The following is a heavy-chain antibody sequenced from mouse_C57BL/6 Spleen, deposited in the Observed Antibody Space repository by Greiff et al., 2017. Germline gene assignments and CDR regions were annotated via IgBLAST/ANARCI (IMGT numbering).Heavy chain of an antibody. J-gene: IGHJ1*03. CDR2: IDPETGGT. D-gene: IGHD2-4*01. CDR3: TRKALYYDYDHWYFDV. Sequence: QVQLQQSGAELVRPGASVTLSCKASGYTFTDYDMHWVKQTPVHGLEWIGAIDPETGGTAYTQKFKGKAILTADKSSSTAYMELRRLTSEDSAVYFCTRKALYYDYDHWYFDVWGTGTTVTVSS. CDR1: GYTFTDYD. V-gene: IGHV1-15*01.